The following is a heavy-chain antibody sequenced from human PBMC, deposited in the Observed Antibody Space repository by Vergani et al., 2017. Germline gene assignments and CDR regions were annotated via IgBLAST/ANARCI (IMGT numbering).Heavy chain of an antibody. D-gene: IGHD3-3*01. CDR3: AREWVERDCWRGYSCYYYGMDV. Sequence: QVQLVESGGGVVQPGRSLRLSCAASGFTFSSYGMHWVRQAPGKGLEWVAVIWYDGSNKYYADSVKGRFTIARDNSKNTLYLQMNSLRAEDTAVYYCAREWVERDCWRGYSCYYYGMDVWGQGTTVTGS. CDR1: GFTFSSYG. V-gene: IGHV3-33*01. CDR2: IWYDGSNK. J-gene: IGHJ6*02.